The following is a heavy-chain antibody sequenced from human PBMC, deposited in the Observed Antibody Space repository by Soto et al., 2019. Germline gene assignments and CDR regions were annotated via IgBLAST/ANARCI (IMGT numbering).Heavy chain of an antibody. CDR2: ISYSGST. CDR1: GGSISSGDYY. J-gene: IGHJ4*02. CDR3: ARGVLGDSSGYYSGTFDY. D-gene: IGHD3-22*01. V-gene: IGHV4-30-4*01. Sequence: SETLSLTCSVSGGSISSGDYYWTWIRQPPGKGLEWIGYISYSGSTFYNPSLKRRVTIPVDRSKNQFSLKLSSVTAADPAVYYCARGVLGDSSGYYSGTFDYWGQGTLVTVSS.